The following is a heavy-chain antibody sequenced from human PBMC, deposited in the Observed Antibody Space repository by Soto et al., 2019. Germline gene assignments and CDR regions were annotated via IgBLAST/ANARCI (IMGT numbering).Heavy chain of an antibody. CDR3: ARQGNCNYYYYSGMDV. V-gene: IGHV5-10-1*01. D-gene: IGHD1-20*01. CDR1: GYSFTSYW. Sequence: GESLKISCKGSGYSFTSYWISWVRQMPGKGLEWMGRIDPSDSYTNYSPSFQGHVTISADKSISTAYLQWSSLKASDTAMYYCARQGNCNYYYYSGMDVWGQGTTVTVSS. J-gene: IGHJ6*02. CDR2: IDPSDSYT.